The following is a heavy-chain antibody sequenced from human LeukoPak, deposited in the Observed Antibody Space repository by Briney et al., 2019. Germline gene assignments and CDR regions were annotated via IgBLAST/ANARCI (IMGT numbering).Heavy chain of an antibody. CDR1: GFSFSDFA. D-gene: IGHD5-24*01. J-gene: IGHJ4*02. Sequence: GGSLRLSCAASGFSFSDFAMNWVRQAPGKGLEWVSTISGSGTYYPDSVKGRFTISRDNSRNTLYLHMNSLRAEDTALYYCAKTHGDSPFDVWGQGSLVTVSS. V-gene: IGHV3-23*01. CDR3: AKTHGDSPFDV. CDR2: ISGSGT.